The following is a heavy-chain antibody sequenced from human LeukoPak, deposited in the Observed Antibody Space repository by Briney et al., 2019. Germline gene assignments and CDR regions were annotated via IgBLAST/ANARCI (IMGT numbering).Heavy chain of an antibody. CDR2: ISDTGRRP. Sequence: GGSLRLSCAVSGITLSNYGMTWVRQAPGKGLEWVAGISDTGRRPNYAGSVKGRFTISRDNHNITLYLQMNSLRAEDTAVYFCARRGVVIRVILVGFHKEAYYFDSWGQGALVTVSS. V-gene: IGHV3-23*01. D-gene: IGHD3-22*01. CDR1: GITLSNYG. CDR3: ARRGVVIRVILVGFHKEAYYFDS. J-gene: IGHJ4*02.